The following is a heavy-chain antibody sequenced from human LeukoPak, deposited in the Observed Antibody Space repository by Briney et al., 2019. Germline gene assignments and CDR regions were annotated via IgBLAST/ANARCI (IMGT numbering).Heavy chain of an antibody. CDR2: IYPGDSDT. CDR1: GYSFTSYW. Sequence: GESPKISCKGSGYSFTSYWIGWVRQMPGKGLEWMGIIYPGDSDTRYSPSFQGQVTISADKSISTAYLQWSSLKASDTAMYYCARLHRPHYYDSSGYFPNYFDYWGQGTLVTVSS. V-gene: IGHV5-51*01. CDR3: ARLHRPHYYDSSGYFPNYFDY. J-gene: IGHJ4*02. D-gene: IGHD3-22*01.